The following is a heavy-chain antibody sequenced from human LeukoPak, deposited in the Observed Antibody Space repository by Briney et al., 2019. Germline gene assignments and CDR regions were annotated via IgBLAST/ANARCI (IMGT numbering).Heavy chain of an antibody. Sequence: SETLSLTCTVSGGSISSSSYYWGWIRQPPGKGLEWIGSIYYSGSTYYNPSLKSRVTISVDSSKNQFSLKLSSVTAADTAVYYCARLRMELDYWGQGTLVTVSS. D-gene: IGHD1-1*01. J-gene: IGHJ4*02. V-gene: IGHV4-39*01. CDR1: GGSISSSSYY. CDR3: ARLRMELDY. CDR2: IYYSGST.